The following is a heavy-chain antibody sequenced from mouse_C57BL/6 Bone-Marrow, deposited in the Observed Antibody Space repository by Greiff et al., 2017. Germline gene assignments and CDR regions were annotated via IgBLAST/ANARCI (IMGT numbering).Heavy chain of an antibody. CDR2: IYPGDGDT. CDR1: GYAFSSYW. D-gene: IGHD1-1*02. Sequence: VQLQQSGAELVKPGASVKISCKASGYAFSSYWMNWVKQRPGKGLEWIGQIYPGDGDTTSNGKFKGKATLPADKSSSTAYMQLSSLTSEDSAVYFCATGDWCHFDYWGQGTTLTVSA. V-gene: IGHV1-80*01. J-gene: IGHJ2*01. CDR3: ATGDWCHFDY.